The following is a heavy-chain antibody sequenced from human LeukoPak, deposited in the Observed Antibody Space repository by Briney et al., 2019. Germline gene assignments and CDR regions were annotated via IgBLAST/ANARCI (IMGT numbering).Heavy chain of an antibody. CDR1: GGSISSYY. CDR3: AREEYYYDSSGYFWASHAFDT. Sequence: SETLSLTCTVSGGSISSYYWSWIRQPPGKGLEWSGYIYYSGSTNYNPSLKSRVTISVDTPKHQFSLKLSSVTAADTAVYYCAREEYYYDSSGYFWASHAFDTWGQGTMVTVSS. V-gene: IGHV4-59*01. CDR2: IYYSGST. J-gene: IGHJ3*02. D-gene: IGHD3-22*01.